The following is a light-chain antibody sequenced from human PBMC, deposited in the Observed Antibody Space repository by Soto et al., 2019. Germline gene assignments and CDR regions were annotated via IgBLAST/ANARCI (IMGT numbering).Light chain of an antibody. CDR3: QQYGSFTWT. CDR2: GAS. V-gene: IGKV3-20*01. Sequence: EKVMTQSPATLSVSPGERATLSCRASQSVSSSYLAWYQQKPGQAPRLLIYGASSRATGIPDRFSGSGSGTDFTLTISRLEPEDFAVYYCQQYGSFTWTFGQGTKVDI. CDR1: QSVSSSY. J-gene: IGKJ1*01.